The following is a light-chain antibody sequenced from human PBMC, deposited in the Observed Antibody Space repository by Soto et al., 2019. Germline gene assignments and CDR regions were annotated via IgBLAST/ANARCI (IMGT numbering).Light chain of an antibody. J-gene: IGKJ5*01. CDR2: GAS. CDR3: QHRMNWPLT. Sequence: EIVLTQSPATLSLSPGERATLSCRASQSVSSYLAWYQQKPGQAPRLLIYGASSRATGIPDRFSGSGSGTDFTLTISRLEPEDFAVYYCQHRMNWPLTFGQGTRLEIK. V-gene: IGKV3-11*01. CDR1: QSVSSY.